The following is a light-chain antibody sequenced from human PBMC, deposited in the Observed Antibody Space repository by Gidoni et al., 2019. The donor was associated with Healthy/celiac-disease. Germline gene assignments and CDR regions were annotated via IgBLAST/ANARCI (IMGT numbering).Light chain of an antibody. CDR3: QQYNSYS. Sequence: DIQISQSPSTLSASVGDRVTITCRASQSISSGLAWYQQKPGKAPKPLIYTASSLESGVPSRFSGSGSGTEFTLTISSLQPDDFATYYCQQYNSYSFGQGTRLEIK. J-gene: IGKJ5*01. V-gene: IGKV1-5*03. CDR2: TAS. CDR1: QSISSG.